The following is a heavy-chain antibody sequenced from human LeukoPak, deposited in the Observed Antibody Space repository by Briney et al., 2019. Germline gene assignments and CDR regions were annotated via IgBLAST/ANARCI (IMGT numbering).Heavy chain of an antibody. J-gene: IGHJ4*02. V-gene: IGHV1-69*01. D-gene: IGHD6-13*01. CDR1: GGTFSSYA. CDR3: ARGWASSSWYTGFDY. Sequence: SVKVSCKASGGTFSSYAISWERQAPGQGLEWMGGIIPIFGTANYAQKFQGRVTITADESTSTAYMELSSLRSEDTAVYYCARGWASSSWYTGFDYWGQGTLVTVSP. CDR2: IIPIFGTA.